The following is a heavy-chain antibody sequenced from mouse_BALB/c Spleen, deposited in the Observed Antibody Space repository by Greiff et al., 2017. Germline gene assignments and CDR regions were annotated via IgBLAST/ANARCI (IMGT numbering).Heavy chain of an antibody. CDR1: GYAFTSYN. CDR3: ARDGKEAMDY. Sequence: EVQLQQSGPELVKPGASVKVSCKASGYAFTSYNMYWVKQSHGKSLEWIGYIDPYNGGTSYNQKFKGKATLTVDKSSSTAYMELARLTSEDSAIYYCARDGKEAMDYWGQGTSVTVSS. D-gene: IGHD1-1*01. CDR2: IDPYNGGT. V-gene: IGHV1S135*01. J-gene: IGHJ4*01.